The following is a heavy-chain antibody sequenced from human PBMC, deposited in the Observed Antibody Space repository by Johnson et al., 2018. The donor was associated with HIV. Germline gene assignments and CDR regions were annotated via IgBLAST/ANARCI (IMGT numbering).Heavy chain of an antibody. D-gene: IGHD3-3*01. J-gene: IGHJ3*02. CDR3: AKVRVPYYNFGSGRGDDLDAFDI. V-gene: IGHV3-30*04. CDR2: ISYDGSNK. CDR1: GFTFSSYA. Sequence: QVQLVESGGGVVQPGRSLRLSCAASGFTFSSYAMHCVRQAPGKGLEWVAVISYDGSNKYYADSVKGRFTISRANSKNTLYLQMNSLRAEDTAVYYCAKVRVPYYNFGSGRGDDLDAFDIWGQGTMVTVSS.